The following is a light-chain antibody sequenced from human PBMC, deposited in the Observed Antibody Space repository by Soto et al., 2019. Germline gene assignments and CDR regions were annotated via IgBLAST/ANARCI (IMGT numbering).Light chain of an antibody. CDR2: EVI. CDR1: SSDVGGYKY. J-gene: IGLJ1*01. V-gene: IGLV2-14*01. Sequence: QSALTQPASVSWSPGQSITISCTGTSSDVGGYKYVSWYQQHPGKAPKLMIYEVINRPSGVSDRFDCSKSGNTASRAISGLQPEDEVDYYGISYISSSSFVFVTGTKGPVL. CDR3: ISYISSSSFV.